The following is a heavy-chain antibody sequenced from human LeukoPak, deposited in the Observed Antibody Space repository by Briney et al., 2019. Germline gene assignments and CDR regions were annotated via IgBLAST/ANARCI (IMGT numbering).Heavy chain of an antibody. CDR1: GFTVSSNY. V-gene: IGHV3-53*01. J-gene: IGHJ3*02. CDR3: ARNYYGWGAFDI. D-gene: IGHD3-10*01. Sequence: GGSLRLSCAASGFTVSSNYMSWVRQAPGKGLEWVSVIYSGGSTYYADSVKGRFTISRDNAKNSLYLQMNSLRAEDTAVYYCARNYYGWGAFDIWGQGTMVTVSS. CDR2: IYSGGST.